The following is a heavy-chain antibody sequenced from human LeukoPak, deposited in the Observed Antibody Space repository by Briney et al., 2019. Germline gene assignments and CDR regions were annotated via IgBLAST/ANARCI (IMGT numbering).Heavy chain of an antibody. J-gene: IGHJ3*01. CDR1: GGSISSGDYY. CDR3: AGGDYSSSFDF. V-gene: IGHV4-30-4*01. Sequence: SQTLSLTCTVSGGSISSGDYYWSWIRQPPGKGLEWIGYIYYSGSTYYNPSLKSRVTISIDKSKHQFSLKLTSVTAADTAVYYCAGGDYSSSFDFWGQGTMVTVSS. D-gene: IGHD6-13*01. CDR2: IYYSGST.